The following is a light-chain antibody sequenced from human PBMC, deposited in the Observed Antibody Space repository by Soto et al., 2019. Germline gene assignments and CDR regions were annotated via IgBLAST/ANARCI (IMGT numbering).Light chain of an antibody. CDR3: QQYNSYS. CDR1: QSIRSW. Sequence: DIQMTQSPSILSGSVGDRVTMTCRASQSIRSWLAWYQQKPGTAPKVLIYHASNLQSGVPSRFSGSGSGTEFTLTISSLQPDDFATYYCQQYNSYSFGQGTKVYIK. CDR2: HAS. J-gene: IGKJ1*01. V-gene: IGKV1-5*01.